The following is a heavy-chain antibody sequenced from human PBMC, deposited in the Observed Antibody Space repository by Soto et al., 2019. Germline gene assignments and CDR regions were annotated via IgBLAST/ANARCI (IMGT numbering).Heavy chain of an antibody. V-gene: IGHV4-59*08. CDR2: IYYCRRT. J-gene: IGHJ4*02. CDR3: ARQGSSGYSYCRDGGLIDY. D-gene: IGHD5-18*01. CDR1: GGSISSYY. Sequence: QVQLQESGPGLVKPSETLSLTCTVSGGSISSYYWSWIRQPPGKGLEWIGYIYYCRRTNYNPPLNSRVTKSVVTSKNQFSLKVSSVSAADTAVYYCARQGSSGYSYCRDGGLIDYWGQGTLVNVSS.